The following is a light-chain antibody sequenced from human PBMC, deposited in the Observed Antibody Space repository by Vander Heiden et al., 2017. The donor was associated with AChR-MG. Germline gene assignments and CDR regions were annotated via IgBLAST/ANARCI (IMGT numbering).Light chain of an antibody. J-gene: IGKJ2*01. CDR3: QQRSNLMYT. CDR1: QSVSSS. V-gene: IGKV3-11*01. Sequence: EIVLTQSPATLSLSPGERATPSCRASQSVSSSLAWYQQKPGQAPRLLIYDASNRATGIPARFSGSGSGTDFTLTISSLGPEDFAVYYCQQRSNLMYTFGQGAKLEI. CDR2: DAS.